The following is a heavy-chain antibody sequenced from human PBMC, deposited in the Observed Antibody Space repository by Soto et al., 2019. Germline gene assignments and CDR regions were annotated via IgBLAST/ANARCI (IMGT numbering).Heavy chain of an antibody. V-gene: IGHV1-18*01. Sequence: QVQLVQSGAEVKKPGASVKVSCKPSGYTFTSYGITWVRQAPGQGLEWVGWISTYNGNTNYAQKFQGRVTMTTDTSTSTAYMELSSLGSDDTAVYYCASGWFGEFVYQFDYWGQGTLVTVSS. CDR1: GYTFTSYG. D-gene: IGHD3-10*01. CDR3: ASGWFGEFVYQFDY. J-gene: IGHJ4*02. CDR2: ISTYNGNT.